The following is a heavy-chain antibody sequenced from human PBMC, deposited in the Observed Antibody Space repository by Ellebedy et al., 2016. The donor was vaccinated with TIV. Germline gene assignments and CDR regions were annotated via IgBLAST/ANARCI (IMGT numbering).Heavy chain of an antibody. V-gene: IGHV1-24*01. J-gene: IGHJ4*02. Sequence: ASVQVSCXVSGYTLIKLSIHWVRQAPGKGLEWMGGFDPEDGETIYAHRFHGRVTMTEDTSTDTAYMELSSLGSEDTAVYYCATRGDAYSQPYYFNYWGQGTLITVSS. CDR3: ATRGDAYSQPYYFNY. CDR2: FDPEDGET. D-gene: IGHD5-24*01. CDR1: GYTLIKLS.